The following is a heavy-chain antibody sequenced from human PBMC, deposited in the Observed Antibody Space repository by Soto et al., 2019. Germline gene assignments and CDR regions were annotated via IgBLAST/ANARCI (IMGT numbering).Heavy chain of an antibody. D-gene: IGHD3-16*02. CDR1: GGSINTGGYY. CDR3: ATYVWGSYRSVDY. J-gene: IGHJ4*02. CDR2: IYYSGTT. V-gene: IGHV4-31*03. Sequence: QVQLQESGPGLVKPSQTLSLTCTVSGGSINTGGYYWSWIRQHPGKGLEWIGYIYYSGTTYYNPSLKSRITMSVDPSKNQFSLNLSSATAADTAVYYCATYVWGSYRSVDYWGQGTLVTVS.